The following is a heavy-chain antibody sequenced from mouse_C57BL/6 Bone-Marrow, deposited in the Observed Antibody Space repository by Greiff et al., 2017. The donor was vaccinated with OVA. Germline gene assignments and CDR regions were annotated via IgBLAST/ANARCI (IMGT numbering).Heavy chain of an antibody. CDR2: IYPGSGST. J-gene: IGHJ3*01. V-gene: IGHV1-55*01. Sequence: QVQLQQPGAELVKPGASVKMSCKASGYTFTSYWLTWVKQRPGQGIEWIGDIYPGSGSTTYNEKFKSKATLTVATSSSTAYMQLSSRTSEDSAVYYCARSGSNYAWFAYWGQGTLVTVSA. CDR3: ARSGSNYAWFAY. CDR1: GYTFTSYW. D-gene: IGHD2-5*01.